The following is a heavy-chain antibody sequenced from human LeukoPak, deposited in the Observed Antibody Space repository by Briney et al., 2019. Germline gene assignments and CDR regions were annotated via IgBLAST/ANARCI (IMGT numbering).Heavy chain of an antibody. CDR3: ARSSYDILTGYYEYYFDY. J-gene: IGHJ4*02. V-gene: IGHV3-33*01. CDR2: IWYDGSNK. CDR1: GFTFSSYG. D-gene: IGHD3-9*01. Sequence: GRSLRLSCAASGFTFSSYGMHWVRQAPGKGLEWVAVIWYDGSNKYYADSVKGRFTISRDNSKNTLYLQMNSLRAEDTAVYYCARSSYDILTGYYEYYFDYRGQGTLVTVSS.